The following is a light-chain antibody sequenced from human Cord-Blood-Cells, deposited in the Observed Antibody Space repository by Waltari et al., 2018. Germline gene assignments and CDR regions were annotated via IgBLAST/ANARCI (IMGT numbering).Light chain of an antibody. J-gene: IGKJ1*01. CDR3: QQYNNWPPWT. CDR2: CAF. V-gene: IGKV3-15*01. CDR1: QRVSSN. Sequence: EIVMTQSPATLSVSPGERATLSCRASQRVSSNLAWYQQKPGQAARLLIYCAFTRATGIPARFSGSGSGTEFTLTISSLQSEDFAVYYCQQYNNWPPWTFGQGTKVEIK.